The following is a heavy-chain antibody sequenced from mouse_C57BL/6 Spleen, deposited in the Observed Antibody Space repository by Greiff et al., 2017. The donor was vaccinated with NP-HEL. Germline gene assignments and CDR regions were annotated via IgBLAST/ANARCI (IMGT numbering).Heavy chain of an antibody. CDR1: GYTFTDYE. CDR3: TTPIYDGYYFDY. Sequence: QVQLQQSGAELVRPGASVTLSCKASGYTFTDYEMHWVKQTPVHGLEWIGAIDPETGGTAYNQKFKGKAILTADKSSSTAYMELRSLTSEDSAVYYCTTPIYDGYYFDYWGQGTTLTVSS. CDR2: IDPETGGT. V-gene: IGHV1-15*01. J-gene: IGHJ2*01. D-gene: IGHD2-3*01.